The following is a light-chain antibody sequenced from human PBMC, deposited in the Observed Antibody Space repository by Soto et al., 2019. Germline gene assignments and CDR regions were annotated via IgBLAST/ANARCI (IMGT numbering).Light chain of an antibody. Sequence: DIQMTPSPSSLSASVGDRVTITCRASQDIRNNLGWYQQNPGTAPKRLIYAASTLHSGVPSRFSGSGSGTEFPLTIISLQPEDFATYYCLQHNSYPYTFGQGTKLEIK. CDR3: LQHNSYPYT. CDR1: QDIRNN. CDR2: AAS. J-gene: IGKJ2*01. V-gene: IGKV1-17*01.